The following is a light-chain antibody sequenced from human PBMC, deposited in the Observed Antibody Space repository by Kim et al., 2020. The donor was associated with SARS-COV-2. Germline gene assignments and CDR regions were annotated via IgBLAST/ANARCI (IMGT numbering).Light chain of an antibody. V-gene: IGKV1-9*01. Sequence: ASVGDRVPITCRASQGISSYLAWYQQKPGKAPKLLIYAASTLQSGVPSRFSGSGSGTDFTLTISSLQPEDFATYYCQQLNSYPMYTFGQGTKLEIK. J-gene: IGKJ2*01. CDR3: QQLNSYPMYT. CDR1: QGISSY. CDR2: AAS.